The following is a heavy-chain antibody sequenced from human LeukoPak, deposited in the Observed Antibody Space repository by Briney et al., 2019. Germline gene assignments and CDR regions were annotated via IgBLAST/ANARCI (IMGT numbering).Heavy chain of an antibody. CDR2: IIPIFGTA. V-gene: IGHV1-69*05. Sequence: GASVKVSCKASGGTFSSYAISWVRQAPGQGLEWMGGIIPIFGTANYAQKFQGRVTMTRNTSIGTAYMELSSLRSEDTAVYYCARVHYDILTGYPRRNYYYYMDVWGKGTTVTISS. D-gene: IGHD3-9*01. CDR3: ARVHYDILTGYPRRNYYYYMDV. CDR1: GGTFSSYA. J-gene: IGHJ6*03.